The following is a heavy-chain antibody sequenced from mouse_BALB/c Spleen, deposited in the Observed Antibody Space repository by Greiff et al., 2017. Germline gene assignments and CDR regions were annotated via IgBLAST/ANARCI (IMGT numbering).Heavy chain of an antibody. CDR1: CFNIQVYY. V-gene: IGHV14-4*02. CDR3: NDYYGAMDY. Sequence: VQLQQSGAELVRSGASVKFSCTASCFNIQVYYLHWVKQRPEQGLEWIGWIDPENGDTEYAPKFQGKATMTADTSSNTAYLQLSSPTSEDTAVYYCNDYYGAMDYWGQGTSVTVSS. J-gene: IGHJ4*01. CDR2: IDPENGDT. D-gene: IGHD1-1*01.